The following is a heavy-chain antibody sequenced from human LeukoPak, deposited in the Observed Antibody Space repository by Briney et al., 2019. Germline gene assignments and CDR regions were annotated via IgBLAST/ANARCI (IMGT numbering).Heavy chain of an antibody. CDR1: GATFSSYA. Sequence: SVKVSCKASGATFSSYAISWVRQAPGHELEWMGRIILILGIAIYAQKFQGRVTITADKSTSTAYMELSSLRSEDTAVYYCARDGAHYYDSSGYSPKYYFDYWGQGTLVTVSS. J-gene: IGHJ4*02. D-gene: IGHD3-22*01. CDR2: IILILGIA. CDR3: ARDGAHYYDSSGYSPKYYFDY. V-gene: IGHV1-69*04.